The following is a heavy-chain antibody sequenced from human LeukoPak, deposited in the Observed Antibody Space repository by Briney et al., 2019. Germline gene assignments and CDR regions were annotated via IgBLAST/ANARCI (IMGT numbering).Heavy chain of an antibody. J-gene: IGHJ4*02. D-gene: IGHD4-17*01. V-gene: IGHV1-69*06. CDR2: IIPIFGTT. Sequence: GASVKVSCKASGDTFSSYAISWVRQAPGHGLEWMGGIIPIFGTTNYAQDFQGRVTIIADKSTSTAYMELSSLRSEDTAVYYCARQETTVTRNFDYWGQGTLVTVSS. CDR3: ARQETTVTRNFDY. CDR1: GDTFSSYA.